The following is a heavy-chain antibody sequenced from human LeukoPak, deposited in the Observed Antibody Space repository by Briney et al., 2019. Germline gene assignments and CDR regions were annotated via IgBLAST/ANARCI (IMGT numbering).Heavy chain of an antibody. D-gene: IGHD6-13*01. CDR1: GGSISSYY. Sequence: PSETLSLTCTVSGGSISSYYWSWLRQPPGKGLEWIGYIYDSGSTNYNPSLKSRVTISVDTSKNQFSLKVSSVTAADTAVYYCARDTLIAAFDYWGQGTLVTVSS. J-gene: IGHJ4*02. V-gene: IGHV4-59*12. CDR3: ARDTLIAAFDY. CDR2: IYDSGST.